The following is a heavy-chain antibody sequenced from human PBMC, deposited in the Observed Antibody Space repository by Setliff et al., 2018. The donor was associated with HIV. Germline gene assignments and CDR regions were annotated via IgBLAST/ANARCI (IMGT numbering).Heavy chain of an antibody. CDR2: ISYSGST. CDR3: ARDPYCSGDGCFRYYQH. J-gene: IGHJ1*01. Sequence: SETLSLTCNVSGSSFSSGIYYWTWIRQQPGKGLEWIGYISYSGSTYYNPSLKSRVKMSIDTSKNQFSLKLSSVTAADTAVYFCARDPYCSGDGCFRYYQHWGRGTLVTVSS. CDR1: GSSFSSGIYY. D-gene: IGHD2-15*01. V-gene: IGHV4-31*03.